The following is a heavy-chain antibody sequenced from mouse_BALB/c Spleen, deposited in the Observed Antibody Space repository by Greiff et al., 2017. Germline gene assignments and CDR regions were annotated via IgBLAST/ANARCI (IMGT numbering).Heavy chain of an antibody. J-gene: IGHJ4*01. Sequence: DVKLQESGPGLVKPSQSLSLTCSVTGYSITSGYYWNWIRQFPGNKLEWMGYISYDGSNNYNPSLKNRISITRDTSKNQFFLKLNSVTTEDTATYYCARWRDYAMDYWGQGTSVTVSS. CDR1: GYSITSGYY. V-gene: IGHV3-6*02. CDR3: ARWRDYAMDY. CDR2: ISYDGSN.